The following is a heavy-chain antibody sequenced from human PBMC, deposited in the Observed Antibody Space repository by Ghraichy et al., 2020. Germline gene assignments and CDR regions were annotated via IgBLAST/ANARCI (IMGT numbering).Heavy chain of an antibody. D-gene: IGHD2-21*02. CDR2: ISGSGGST. CDR3: AKIVVVTARGALDY. J-gene: IGHJ4*02. CDR1: EFTFSSYA. Sequence: GGSLRLSCAASEFTFSSYAMSWVRQAPGKGLEWVSAISGSGGSTYYADSVKGRFTISRDNSKNTLYLQMNSLRAEDTAVYYCAKIVVVTARGALDYWGQGTLVTVSS. V-gene: IGHV3-23*01.